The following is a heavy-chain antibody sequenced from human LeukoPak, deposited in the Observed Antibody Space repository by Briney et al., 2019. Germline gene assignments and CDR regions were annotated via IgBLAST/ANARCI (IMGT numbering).Heavy chain of an antibody. J-gene: IGHJ5*02. D-gene: IGHD3-3*01. CDR3: ARVGYYDFWSGSHDNWLDP. CDR1: GGSISSYY. CDR2: IYYSGST. V-gene: IGHV4-59*01. Sequence: SETLSLTCTVSGGSISSYYWSWIRQPPGKGLEWIGYIYYSGSTNYNPSLKSRVTISVDTSKNQFSLKLSSVTAADTAVYYCARVGYYDFWSGSHDNWLDPWGQGTLVTVSS.